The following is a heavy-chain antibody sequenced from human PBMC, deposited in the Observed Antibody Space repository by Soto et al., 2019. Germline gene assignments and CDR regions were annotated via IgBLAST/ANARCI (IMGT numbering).Heavy chain of an antibody. D-gene: IGHD1-26*01. Sequence: EVQLVESGGGLIQPGGSLRLSCAASGFTVSSNYMSWVRQAPGKGLEWASVIYSGGSTYYADSVKGRFTISRDNSKNTVHLQMNSLRAEDTAVYYCAREWELPNYYGMDVWGQWTTVTVSS. J-gene: IGHJ6*02. V-gene: IGHV3-53*01. CDR2: IYSGGST. CDR1: GFTVSSNY. CDR3: AREWELPNYYGMDV.